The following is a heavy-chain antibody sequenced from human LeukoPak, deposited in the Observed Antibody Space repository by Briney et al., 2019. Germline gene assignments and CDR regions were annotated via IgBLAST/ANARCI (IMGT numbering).Heavy chain of an antibody. CDR2: VYYSGST. V-gene: IGHV4-61*08. CDR1: GGSISSGGYS. J-gene: IGHJ5*02. Sequence: SETLSLTCAVSGGSISSGGYSWSWIRQPPGKGLEWIGYVYYSGSTHYNPSLKSRVTISLDTSKNQFSLKLSSVTAADTAVYYCARGYYDFWSGYYSSNWFDPWGQGTLVTVSS. D-gene: IGHD3-3*01. CDR3: ARGYYDFWSGYYSSNWFDP.